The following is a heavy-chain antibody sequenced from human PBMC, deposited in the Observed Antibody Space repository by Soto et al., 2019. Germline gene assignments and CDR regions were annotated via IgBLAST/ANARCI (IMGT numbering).Heavy chain of an antibody. CDR1: GYTFASYD. CDR3: ARGPPPRFVEWLLRDNRFDP. Sequence: ASVKVSCKASGYTFASYDINWVRQATGRGLEWMGWMNPNSGNTGYAQKFQGRVTMTRNTSISTAYMELSSLRSEDTAVYYCARGPPPRFVEWLLRDNRFDPGGKGTLVTVSS. CDR2: MNPNSGNT. D-gene: IGHD3-3*01. J-gene: IGHJ5*02. V-gene: IGHV1-8*01.